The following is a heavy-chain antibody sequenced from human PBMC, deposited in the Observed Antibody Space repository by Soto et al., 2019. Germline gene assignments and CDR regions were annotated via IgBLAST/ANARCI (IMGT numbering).Heavy chain of an antibody. CDR2: ISNDGRS. J-gene: IGHJ1*01. Sequence: EVQLVESGGGLVQPGGALRLSWETSGFTFGSFWMHRVRQAPGKGRVGGSSISNDGRSIYADPVRGRFTISRDNAKNTLYLQMNSLRAEDTAVYYCARLPNKSAQHWGQGTLVIVSP. CDR1: GFTFGSFW. V-gene: IGHV3-74*01. CDR3: ARLPNKSAQH.